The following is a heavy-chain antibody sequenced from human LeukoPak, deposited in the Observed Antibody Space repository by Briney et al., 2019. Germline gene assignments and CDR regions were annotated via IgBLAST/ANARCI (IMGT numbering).Heavy chain of an antibody. CDR3: AKDSDYGSGSFDY. D-gene: IGHD3-10*01. Sequence: GGSLRLSCAASGFTFDDYARHWVRQAPGKGLEWVSGISWNSGSIGYADSVKGRFTISRDNAKNSLYLQMNSLRAEDTALYYCAKDSDYGSGSFDYWGQGTLVTVSS. V-gene: IGHV3-9*01. J-gene: IGHJ4*02. CDR2: ISWNSGSI. CDR1: GFTFDDYA.